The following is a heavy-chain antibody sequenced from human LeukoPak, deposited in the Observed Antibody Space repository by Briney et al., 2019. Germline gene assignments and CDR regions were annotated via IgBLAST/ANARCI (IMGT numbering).Heavy chain of an antibody. V-gene: IGHV3-7*01. D-gene: IGHD3-3*01. J-gene: IGHJ4*02. Sequence: GGSLRLSCAASGFTFDDFAMHWVRQAPGKGLEWVANIKQDGSEKYYVDSVKGRFTISRDNAKNSLYLQMNSLRAEDTAVYYCAREGYDFWSGYSFYFDYWGQGTLVTVSS. CDR1: GFTFDDFA. CDR3: AREGYDFWSGYSFYFDY. CDR2: IKQDGSEK.